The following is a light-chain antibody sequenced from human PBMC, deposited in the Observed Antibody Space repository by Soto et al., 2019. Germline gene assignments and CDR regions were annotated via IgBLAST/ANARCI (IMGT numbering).Light chain of an antibody. Sequence: DIVMTQSPLSLPVTPGEPASISCRSSQSLLHSNGYNYLDWYLQKPGQSPQLLIYLGFNRAFGVPDRFSGSGSGRDFTLKISRVEADDVGVYYCIQALQTPLTFGGGTKGAIK. CDR3: IQALQTPLT. V-gene: IGKV2-28*01. J-gene: IGKJ4*01. CDR1: QSLLHSNGYNY. CDR2: LGF.